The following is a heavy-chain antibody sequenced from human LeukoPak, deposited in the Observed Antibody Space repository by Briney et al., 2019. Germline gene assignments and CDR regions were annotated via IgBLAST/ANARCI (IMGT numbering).Heavy chain of an antibody. V-gene: IGHV4-34*01. J-gene: IGHJ5*02. CDR2: INHSGST. D-gene: IGHD5-12*01. Sequence: SETLSLTCAVYGGSFSGYYWSWIRLPPGKGLEWIGEINHSGSTNYNPSLKSRVTISVDTSKNQFSLKLSSVTAVDTAVYYCARERGYSGYNWFDPWGQGTLVTVSS. CDR3: ARERGYSGYNWFDP. CDR1: GGSFSGYY.